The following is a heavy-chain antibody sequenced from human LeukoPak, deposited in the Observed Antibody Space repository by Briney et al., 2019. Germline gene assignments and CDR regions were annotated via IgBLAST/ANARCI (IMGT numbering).Heavy chain of an antibody. CDR3: ARVRRGYSGYDPDY. Sequence: SQTLSLTCTVSGCSISSGGYYWSWIRQHPGKGLEWIGYIYYSGSTYYNPSLKSRVTISVDTSKNQFSLKLSSVTAADTAVYYCARVRRGYSGYDPDYWGQGTLVTVSS. CDR1: GCSISSGGYY. D-gene: IGHD5-12*01. J-gene: IGHJ4*02. V-gene: IGHV4-31*03. CDR2: IYYSGST.